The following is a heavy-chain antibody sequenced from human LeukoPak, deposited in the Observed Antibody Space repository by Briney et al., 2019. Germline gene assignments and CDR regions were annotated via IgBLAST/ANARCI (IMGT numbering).Heavy chain of an antibody. Sequence: SETLSLTCTVSGGSISSGGYYWSWIRQPPGKGLEWIGEINHSGSTNYNPSLKSRVTISVDTSMNYFFLRLTSVTAADTAVYYCARGRVAATSVTNFWGQGTLVTVSS. V-gene: IGHV4-39*07. J-gene: IGHJ4*02. CDR2: INHSGST. CDR3: ARGRVAATSVTNF. CDR1: GGSISSGGYY. D-gene: IGHD2-15*01.